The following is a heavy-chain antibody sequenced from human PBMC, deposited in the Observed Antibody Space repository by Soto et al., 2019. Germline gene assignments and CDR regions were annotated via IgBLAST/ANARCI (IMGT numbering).Heavy chain of an antibody. J-gene: IGHJ4*02. CDR2: IFPSGTT. V-gene: IGHV4-30-2*01. CDR3: ARSREFDY. Sequence: KPSETLSLTCGVSGGSLSGATYSWNWIRQPPGKGLEWIGYIFPSGTTYYNPSLKSRVTMSIDVSKNQFSLSLRSLTAADTAVYYCARSREFDYWSQGTLVTVSS. CDR1: GGSLSGATYS.